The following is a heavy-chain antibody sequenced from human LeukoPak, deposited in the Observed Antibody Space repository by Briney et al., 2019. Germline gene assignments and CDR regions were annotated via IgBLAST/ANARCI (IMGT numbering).Heavy chain of an antibody. V-gene: IGHV4-34*01. J-gene: IGHJ4*02. CDR3: ARGGGGYLRGY. D-gene: IGHD3-22*01. Sequence: PSETLSLTCAVYGGSLSGYYWSWIRQPPGKGLEWIGEINHSGSTNYNPSLKSRVTISVDTSKNQFSLKLSSVTAADTAVYYCARGGGGYLRGYWGQGTLVTVSS. CDR2: INHSGST. CDR1: GGSLSGYY.